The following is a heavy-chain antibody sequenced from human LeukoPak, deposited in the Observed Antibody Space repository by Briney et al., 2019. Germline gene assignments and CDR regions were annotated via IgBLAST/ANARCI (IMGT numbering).Heavy chain of an antibody. V-gene: IGHV1-46*01. CDR3: ARGSSSGAYYFDY. J-gene: IGHJ4*02. Sequence: ASVKVSCKASGYTFSNFYMKWVRQAPGQGLEWMGILNPSGGSTRYAQKFQGRVTMTRDTSTSTVYMELSSLRSEDTAVYYCARGSSSGAYYFDYWGQGALVTVSS. CDR1: GYTFSNFY. D-gene: IGHD3-22*01. CDR2: LNPSGGST.